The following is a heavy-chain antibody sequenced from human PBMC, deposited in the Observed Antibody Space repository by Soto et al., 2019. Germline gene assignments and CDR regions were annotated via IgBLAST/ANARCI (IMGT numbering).Heavy chain of an antibody. J-gene: IGHJ4*02. V-gene: IGHV3-74*01. CDR2: INSDDTSS. D-gene: IGHD2-21*01. CDR1: GLSVSNYW. Sequence: PGGSLRLSCAASGLSVSNYWMHWVRQTPGKGLEWVSRINSDDTSSSYAASVKGRFTISRDNAKNTLYLQMNSLRAEDTAVYYCVRIVGTPPYYFDYWGQGTLVTVSS. CDR3: VRIVGTPPYYFDY.